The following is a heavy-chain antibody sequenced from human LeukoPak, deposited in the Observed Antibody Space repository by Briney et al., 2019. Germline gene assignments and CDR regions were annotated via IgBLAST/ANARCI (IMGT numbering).Heavy chain of an antibody. D-gene: IGHD2-2*01. CDR2: MNPNSGNT. V-gene: IGHV1-8*01. J-gene: IGHJ3*02. CDR3: AREVPAASDAFYI. Sequence: ASVKVSCKASGYTFTSYDINWVRQATGQGPEWMGWMNPNSGNTGYAQRFQGRVTMTRNTSISTAYMELSSLRSEDTAVYYCAREVPAASDAFYIWGQGTMVTVSS. CDR1: GYTFTSYD.